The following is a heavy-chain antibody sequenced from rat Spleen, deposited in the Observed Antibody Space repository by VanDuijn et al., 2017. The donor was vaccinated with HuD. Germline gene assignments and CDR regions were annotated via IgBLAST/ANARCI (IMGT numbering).Heavy chain of an antibody. Sequence: EVQLVETGGGLVQPGRSLKLSCVASGFTFSGYWMYWIRQAPGKGLEWVSSIDTDGSTPYYRDSVKGRFTISRDNAKSTLYLQMDSLRSEDTATYYCTRGYYFDYWGQGVMVTVSS. CDR1: GFTFSGYW. J-gene: IGHJ2*01. V-gene: IGHV5-58*01. CDR3: TRGYYFDY. CDR2: IDTDGSTP.